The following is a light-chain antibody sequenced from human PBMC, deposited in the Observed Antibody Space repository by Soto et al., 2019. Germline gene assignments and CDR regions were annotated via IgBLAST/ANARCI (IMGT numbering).Light chain of an antibody. Sequence: HSVLTKPASVNGSPGQSITISCTGTSSDVGGYNYVSWYQQHPGKAPKLMIYDVSNRPSGVSNRFSGSKSGNTASLTISGLQAEDEADYYCSSYTSSSTYVFGTGTRSPS. CDR2: DVS. CDR3: SSYTSSSTYV. J-gene: IGLJ1*01. V-gene: IGLV2-14*01. CDR1: SSDVGGYNY.